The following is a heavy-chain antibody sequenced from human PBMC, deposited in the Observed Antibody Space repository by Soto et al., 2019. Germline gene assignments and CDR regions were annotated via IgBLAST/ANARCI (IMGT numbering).Heavy chain of an antibody. V-gene: IGHV1-69*13. J-gene: IGHJ4*02. CDR3: ASTRHYYDSSGPKYFDY. Sequence: GASVKVSCKASGGTFSSYAISWVRQAPGQGLEWMGGIIPIFGTANYAQKFQGRVTITADESTSTAYMELSSLRSEDTAVYYCASTRHYYDSSGPKYFDYWGQGTLVT. CDR1: GGTFSSYA. D-gene: IGHD3-22*01. CDR2: IIPIFGTA.